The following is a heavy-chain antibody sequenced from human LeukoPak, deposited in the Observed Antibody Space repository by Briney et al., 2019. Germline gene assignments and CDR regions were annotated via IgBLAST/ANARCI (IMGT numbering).Heavy chain of an antibody. CDR1: GVSISSGGYY. Sequence: PSETLSLTCTVSGVSISSGGYYWSWIRQHPGKGLEWIGYIYYSGSTYYNPSLKSRVTISVDTSKNQFSLKLSSVTAADTAVYYCARGMDPYSSSTDWGQGTLVTVSS. J-gene: IGHJ4*02. CDR3: ARGMDPYSSSTD. V-gene: IGHV4-31*03. CDR2: IYYSGST. D-gene: IGHD6-13*01.